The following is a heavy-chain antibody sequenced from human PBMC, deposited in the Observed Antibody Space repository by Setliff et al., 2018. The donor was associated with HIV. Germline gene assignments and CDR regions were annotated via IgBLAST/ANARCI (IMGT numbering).Heavy chain of an antibody. V-gene: IGHV1-3*01. CDR3: ARGGRGSWFFDY. D-gene: IGHD6-13*01. CDR2: INAGNGDT. CDR1: GYTFTSYA. J-gene: IGHJ4*02. Sequence: ASVKVSCKASGYTFTSYAMHWVRQAPGQRLEWMGWINAGNGDTNYAQKLQGRVTMTTDTSTSTAYMELRSLGSDDTAVYYCARGGRGSWFFDYWGQGTLVTVSS.